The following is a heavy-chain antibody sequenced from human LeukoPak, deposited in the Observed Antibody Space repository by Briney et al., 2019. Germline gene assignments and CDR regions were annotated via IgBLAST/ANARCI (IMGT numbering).Heavy chain of an antibody. CDR3: ASVDSSGYYYYY. CDR1: GYTFTSYD. V-gene: IGHV1-8*01. CDR2: MNPNSGNT. Sequence: ASVKVSCKASGYTFTSYDINWVRQAPGQGLEWMGWMNPNSGNTDYAQKFQGRVTMTRNKSISTAYMELSSLRSEDTAVYYCASVDSSGYYYYYWGQGTLVTVSS. J-gene: IGHJ4*02. D-gene: IGHD3-22*01.